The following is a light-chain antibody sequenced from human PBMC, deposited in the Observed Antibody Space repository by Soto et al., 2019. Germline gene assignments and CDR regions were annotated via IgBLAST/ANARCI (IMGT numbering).Light chain of an antibody. J-gene: IGLJ1*01. CDR2: DVT. V-gene: IGLV2-11*01. CDR1: SGDVGAYNY. Sequence: QSVLTQPRSVSGSPGQSITISCTGTSGDVGAYNYVSWYQQHPGKAPKLIIYDVTKRPSGVPDRFSGSRSGNTASLTISGLQAEDEADYYCCSYAGSDTYVFGAGTKLTVL. CDR3: CSYAGSDTYV.